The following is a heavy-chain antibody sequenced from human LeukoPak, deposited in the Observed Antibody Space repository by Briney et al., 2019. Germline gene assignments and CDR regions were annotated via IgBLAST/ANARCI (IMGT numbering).Heavy chain of an antibody. V-gene: IGHV3-23*01. CDR3: PFMFRGVYYMDV. J-gene: IGHJ6*03. CDR1: GFTFSSYA. CDR2: ISGSGDTT. Sequence: PGGSLRLSCAASGFTFSSYAMSWVRQAPGKGLEWVSTISGSGDTTHYADSVKGRFTISRDNSKNTLYLQMNSLRAEDTAVYYCPFMFRGVYYMDVWGKGTTVTVSS. D-gene: IGHD3-10*01.